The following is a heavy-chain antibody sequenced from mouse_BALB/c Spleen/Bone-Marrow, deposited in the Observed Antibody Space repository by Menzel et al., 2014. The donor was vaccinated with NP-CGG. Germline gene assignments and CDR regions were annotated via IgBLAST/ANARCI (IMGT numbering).Heavy chain of an antibody. CDR1: GYAFTSYN. Sequence: VQLKDSGPELVKPGASAKVSCKASGYAFTSYNMYWVKQSHGKSLEWIGYIDPYNGGTSYNQKFKGKATLTVDKSSSTAYMHLNSLTSEDSAVYYCARSILGAMDYWGQGTSVTVSS. V-gene: IGHV1S135*01. D-gene: IGHD4-1*01. J-gene: IGHJ4*01. CDR3: ARSILGAMDY. CDR2: IDPYNGGT.